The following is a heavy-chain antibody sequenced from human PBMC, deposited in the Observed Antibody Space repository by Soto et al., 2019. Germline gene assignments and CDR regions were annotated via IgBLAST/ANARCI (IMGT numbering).Heavy chain of an antibody. D-gene: IGHD6-6*01. Sequence: QITLKESGPTLVKPTQTLTLTCTFSGFSLSTSGVGVGWIRQPPGKALEWLALIYWDDDKRYSPSLKSRLTITKDPSKNQVVLTMTNMDPLDTATYYCAHHPIAARTFDSWGQGTLVTVSS. CDR3: AHHPIAARTFDS. CDR1: GFSLSTSGVG. J-gene: IGHJ4*02. CDR2: IYWDDDK. V-gene: IGHV2-5*02.